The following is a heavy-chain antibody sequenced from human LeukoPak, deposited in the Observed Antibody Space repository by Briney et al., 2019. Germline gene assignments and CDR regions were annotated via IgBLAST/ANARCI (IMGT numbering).Heavy chain of an antibody. CDR3: ARGKSLGSYNWLDP. CDR1: GASFSDYY. V-gene: IGHV4-34*01. D-gene: IGHD6-19*01. CDR2: INHSGRT. J-gene: IGHJ5*02. Sequence: SETLSLTCAVYGASFSDYYWSWIRQPPGKGLEWIGEINHSGRTNYNPSPKSRVTISLDTSKNQFSLKLSSVTAADTAVYYCARGKSLGSYNWLDPWGQGPLVTVSS.